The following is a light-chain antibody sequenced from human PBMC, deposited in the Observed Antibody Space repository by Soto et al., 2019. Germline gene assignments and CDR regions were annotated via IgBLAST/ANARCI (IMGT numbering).Light chain of an antibody. CDR1: QSVSSSY. CDR3: QQYGGSPLT. CDR2: GAS. V-gene: IGKV3-20*01. Sequence: EIVLTQSPGTLSLSPGERVTLSCRASQSVSSSYLAWYQQKPGQAPRLLIYGASSRATGIPDRFSGSGSGTDFTLTISRLEPEDFAVYYCQQYGGSPLTFGQGTRLEIK. J-gene: IGKJ5*01.